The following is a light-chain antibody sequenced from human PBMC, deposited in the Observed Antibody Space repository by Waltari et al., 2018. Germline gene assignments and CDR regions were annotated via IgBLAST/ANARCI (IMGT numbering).Light chain of an antibody. Sequence: QSVLTQPPSASGTPGQRVTISCSGSNPHYGSNYLYWYQQLPGTAPRLLIYRNDQRPSGVPDRFSGSKSGTSASLAISRLRSEDEADYYCAAWDDSLSGWVFGGGTKVTVL. J-gene: IGLJ3*02. V-gene: IGLV1-47*01. CDR3: AAWDDSLSGWV. CDR2: RND. CDR1: NPHYGSNY.